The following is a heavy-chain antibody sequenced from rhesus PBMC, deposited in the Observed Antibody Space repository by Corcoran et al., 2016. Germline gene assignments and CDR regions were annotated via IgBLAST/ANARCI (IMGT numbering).Heavy chain of an antibody. V-gene: IGHV1-111*02. D-gene: IGHD5-42*01. CDR2: FDPEDGEA. CDR1: GYTFTAYY. Sequence: EVQLVQSGAEVKKPGASVKISCKASGYTFTAYYLHWVRQAPGKGLEWMGRFDPEDGEAIHAQKVQDRVTITADTATDTAYMELSSLRAEDTAVYYCATGGYSGYSLGGLDYWGQGVLVTVSS. J-gene: IGHJ4*01. CDR3: ATGGYSGYSLGGLDY.